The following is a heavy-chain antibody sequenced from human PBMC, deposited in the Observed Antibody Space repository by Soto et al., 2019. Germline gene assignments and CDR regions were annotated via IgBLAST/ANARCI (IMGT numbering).Heavy chain of an antibody. D-gene: IGHD6-13*01. CDR1: GGSISSYY. Sequence: SETLSLTCTVSGGSISSYYWSWIRQPAGKGLEWIGRIYTSGSTNYNPSLKSRVTISVDTSKNQFSLRLSSGTAADTAVYYCAATNRVYNWFDPWGRGTLVSVSS. CDR2: IYTSGST. V-gene: IGHV4-4*07. J-gene: IGHJ5*01. CDR3: AATNRVYNWFDP.